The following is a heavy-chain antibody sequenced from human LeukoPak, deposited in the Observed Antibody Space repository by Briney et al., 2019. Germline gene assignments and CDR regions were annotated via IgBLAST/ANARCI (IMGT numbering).Heavy chain of an antibody. CDR2: ISSSGTYI. V-gene: IGHV3-21*04. Sequence: PGGSLRLSCAASKFTFSSYSMNWVRQAPGKGLEWVSSISSSGTYISYAESVKGRFTISRDNAKNSLYLQMNSLRAEDTAVYYCAKALTVTRIAVAGIVYYYYGMDVWGQGTTVTVSS. CDR1: KFTFSSYS. CDR3: AKALTVTRIAVAGIVYYYYGMDV. J-gene: IGHJ6*02. D-gene: IGHD6-19*01.